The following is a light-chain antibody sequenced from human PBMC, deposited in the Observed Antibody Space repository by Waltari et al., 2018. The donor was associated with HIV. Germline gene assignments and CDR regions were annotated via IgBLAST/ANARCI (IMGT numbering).Light chain of an antibody. Sequence: QSALTQPAPVSGSPGQSITISCTGTSSDVGGHNFVSWYQQHPGKAPKLMIYDVSDRPSGVSDRVSCSKSGNTASLTISGLQAEDEADYYCTSYTSSNTLVVFGGGTRLTVV. CDR1: SSDVGGHNF. V-gene: IGLV2-14*03. CDR3: TSYTSSNTLVV. J-gene: IGLJ2*01. CDR2: DVS.